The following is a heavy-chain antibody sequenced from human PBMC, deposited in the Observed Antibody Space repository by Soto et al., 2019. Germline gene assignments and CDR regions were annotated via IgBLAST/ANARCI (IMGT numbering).Heavy chain of an antibody. D-gene: IGHD5-18*01. CDR2: INHSGST. J-gene: IGHJ6*02. CDR3: ARSHGQLGYYFYYGMDV. CDR1: GGSFSGYY. Sequence: SETLSLTCAVYGGSFSGYYWSWIRQPPGKGLEWIGEINHSGSTNYNPSLNSRVTISVDTSKNQFSLKLSSVTAADTAVYYCARSHGQLGYYFYYGMDVWGQGTTVTVSS. V-gene: IGHV4-34*01.